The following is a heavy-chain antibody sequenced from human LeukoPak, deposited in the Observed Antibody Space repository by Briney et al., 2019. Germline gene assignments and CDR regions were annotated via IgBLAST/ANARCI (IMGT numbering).Heavy chain of an antibody. D-gene: IGHD3-3*01. Sequence: GASVKVSCKASGYTFTGYYMHWVRQAPGQGLEWMGWINPNSGGTNYAQKFQGRVTMTRDTSISTAYMELSRLRSDDTAVYYCARDHNPKKLRFLEGTYGMDVWGQGTTVTVSS. V-gene: IGHV1-2*02. CDR2: INPNSGGT. CDR3: ARDHNPKKLRFLEGTYGMDV. CDR1: GYTFTGYY. J-gene: IGHJ6*02.